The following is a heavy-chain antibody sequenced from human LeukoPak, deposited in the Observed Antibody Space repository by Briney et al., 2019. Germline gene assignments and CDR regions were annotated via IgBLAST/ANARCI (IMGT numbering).Heavy chain of an antibody. Sequence: GGSLRLSCAASGFTFSNYWMSWVRQAPGKGLEWVGNIKQDGSEKYYVDSVKGRFTISRDNARNSLYLQMNSLRAEDTAVYFCARATWDPNYYYYMDVWGKGTTVTISS. CDR2: IKQDGSEK. CDR1: GFTFSNYW. D-gene: IGHD1-26*01. J-gene: IGHJ6*03. V-gene: IGHV3-7*01. CDR3: ARATWDPNYYYYMDV.